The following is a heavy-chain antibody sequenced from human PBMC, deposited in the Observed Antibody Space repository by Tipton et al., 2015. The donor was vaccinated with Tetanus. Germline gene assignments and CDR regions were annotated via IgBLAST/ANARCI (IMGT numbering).Heavy chain of an antibody. CDR3: AKDDAGLAQRGGFDFDS. J-gene: IGHJ4*02. D-gene: IGHD3/OR15-3a*01. CDR2: ISYDGGNK. Sequence: SLRLSCEASGFTFGRFGMHWVRQAPGKGLEWVAVISYDGGNKFYADSVQGRFTISRDNSKNTFYLEMHSLRSEDTAVYFCAKDDAGLAQRGGFDFDSWGQGTLVTVSS. V-gene: IGHV3-30*18. CDR1: GFTFGRFG.